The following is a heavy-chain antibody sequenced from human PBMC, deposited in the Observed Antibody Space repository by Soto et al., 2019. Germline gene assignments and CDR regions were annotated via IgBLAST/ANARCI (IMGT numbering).Heavy chain of an antibody. Sequence: SETLSLTCAVYGGSFSGYYWSWIRQPPGKGLEWIGEINHSGSTNYNPSLKSRVTISVDTSKNQFSLKLSSVTAADTAVYYCARGIRITMVRGVPPHWFDPWGQGTLVTVSS. D-gene: IGHD3-10*01. CDR2: INHSGST. V-gene: IGHV4-34*01. CDR1: GGSFSGYY. CDR3: ARGIRITMVRGVPPHWFDP. J-gene: IGHJ5*02.